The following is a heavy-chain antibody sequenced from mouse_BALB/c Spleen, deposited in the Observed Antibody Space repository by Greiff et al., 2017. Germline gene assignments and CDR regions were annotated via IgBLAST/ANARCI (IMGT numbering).Heavy chain of an antibody. CDR1: GYTFSSYW. CDR2: ILPGSGST. Sequence: QVQLKQSGAELMKPGASVKISCKATGYTFSSYWIEWVKQRPGHGLEWIGEILPGSGSTNYNEKFKGKATFTADTSSNTAYMQLSSLTSEDSAVYYCARVYVQRSMDYWGQGTSVTVSS. J-gene: IGHJ4*01. CDR3: ARVYVQRSMDY. D-gene: IGHD2-10*02. V-gene: IGHV1-9*01.